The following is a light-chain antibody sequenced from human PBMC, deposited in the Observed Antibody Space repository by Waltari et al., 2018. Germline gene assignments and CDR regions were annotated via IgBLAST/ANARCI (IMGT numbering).Light chain of an antibody. V-gene: IGKV3-15*01. CDR3: HQYNYWPPAYT. CDR2: DAK. Sequence: EVVLTQSPGALSVSPGESATLSCRASRNVGSSLAWYQQTPGQAPRLLVYDAKNRATDVPARLSGSGYGTQFTLTISSLQSEDFGVYYCHQYNYWPPAYTFGQGTKLEIK. CDR1: RNVGSS. J-gene: IGKJ2*01.